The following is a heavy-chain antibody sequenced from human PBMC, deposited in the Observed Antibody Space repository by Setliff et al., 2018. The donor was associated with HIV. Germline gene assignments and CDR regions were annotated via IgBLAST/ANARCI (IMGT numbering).Heavy chain of an antibody. CDR2: IYQSGST. Sequence: PSETLSLTCAVSGDSISSDSYYWGWIRQPPGKGLEWIASIYQSGSTYYKPSLRSRVNISVDTSRNQLSLKLTSVTATDTAVYYCARGGRGGVHFMADAFVIWGQGTVVTVS. CDR1: GDSISSDSYY. D-gene: IGHD2-8*02. V-gene: IGHV4-39*02. CDR3: ARGGRGGVHFMADAFVI. J-gene: IGHJ3*02.